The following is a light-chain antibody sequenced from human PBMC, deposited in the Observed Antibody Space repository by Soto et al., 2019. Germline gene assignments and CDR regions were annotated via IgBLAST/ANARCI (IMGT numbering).Light chain of an antibody. CDR2: GAS. CDR3: QLYTNEPPHS. Sequence: EIVMRQSPATLSVSLGERDTLYCSASQSISIHLGWYQQKPGQAPRLLIYGASSRASDIPDRFSVSGSGPDFIPISRSLLSEGYAVYYCQLYTNEPPHSVGQGTKLEI. J-gene: IGKJ2*03. V-gene: IGKV3D-15*01. CDR1: QSISIH.